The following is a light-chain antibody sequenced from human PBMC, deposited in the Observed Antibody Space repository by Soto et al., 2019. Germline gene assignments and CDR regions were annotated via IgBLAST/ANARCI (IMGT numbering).Light chain of an antibody. Sequence: QSALTQPASVSGSPGQSITISCTGTSSDVGAYTFVSWYQQHPDKVPKLMIFDVSRRPSGVSDRFSSSKSGNTASLTISGLQPDDEADYYCSSYTSSRTHVFGSGTQLTVL. CDR1: SSDVGAYTF. CDR3: SSYTSSRTHV. V-gene: IGLV2-14*03. CDR2: DVS. J-gene: IGLJ7*01.